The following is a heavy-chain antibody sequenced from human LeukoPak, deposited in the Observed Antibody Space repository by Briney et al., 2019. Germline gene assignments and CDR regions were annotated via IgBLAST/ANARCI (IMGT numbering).Heavy chain of an antibody. V-gene: IGHV3-30*04. CDR1: GFTFSSYA. D-gene: IGHD1-26*01. CDR2: ISYDGSNK. CDR3: ARGFSRWELRRGFDY. Sequence: GGSLRLSCAASGFTFSSYAMHWVRQAPGKGLEWVAVISYDGSNKYYADSVKGRFTISRDNSKNTLYLQMNSLRAEDTAVYYCARGFSRWELRRGFDYWGQGTLVTVSS. J-gene: IGHJ4*02.